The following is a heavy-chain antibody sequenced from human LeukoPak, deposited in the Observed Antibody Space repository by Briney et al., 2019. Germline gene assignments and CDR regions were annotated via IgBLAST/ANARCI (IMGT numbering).Heavy chain of an antibody. CDR3: AKDRQYKGDYDFWSGYYTYYYYGMDV. CDR1: GFTFSSYA. J-gene: IGHJ6*02. V-gene: IGHV3-23*01. D-gene: IGHD3-3*01. CDR2: ISGSGGST. Sequence: PWGSLRLSCAASGFTFSSYAMSWVRQAPGKGLEWVSAISGSGGSTYYADSVKGRFTISRDNSKNTLYLQMNSLRAEDTAVYYCAKDRQYKGDYDFWSGYYTYYYYGMDVWGQGTTVTVSS.